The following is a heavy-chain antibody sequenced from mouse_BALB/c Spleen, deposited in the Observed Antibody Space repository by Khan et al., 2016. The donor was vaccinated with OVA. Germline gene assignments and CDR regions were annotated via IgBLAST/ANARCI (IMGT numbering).Heavy chain of an antibody. CDR1: GFTFSNYA. CDR2: ISSGDST. V-gene: IGHV5-6-5*01. CDR3: ARDYGFAY. D-gene: IGHD1-1*02. J-gene: IGHJ3*01. Sequence: EVELVESGGGLVKPGGSLKLSCAASGFTFSNYAMSWVRQSPEKRLEWVASISSGDSTYSPDSVKGRFTISRDNARNILYLQMSSLRSEDTAMYYCARDYGFAYGGQGTLVTVSA.